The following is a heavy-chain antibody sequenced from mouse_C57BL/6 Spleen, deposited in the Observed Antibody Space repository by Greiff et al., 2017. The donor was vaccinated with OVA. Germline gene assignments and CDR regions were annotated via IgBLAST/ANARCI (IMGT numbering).Heavy chain of an antibody. CDR2: IYPGDGDT. CDR3: ARQVYYGYDEDY. D-gene: IGHD2-2*01. Sequence: VKLMESGPELVKPGASVKISCKASGYAFSSSWMNWVKQRPGKGLEWIGRIYPGDGDTNYNGKFKGKATLTADKSSSTAYMQLSSLTSEDSAVYFCARQVYYGYDEDYWGQGTTLTVSS. V-gene: IGHV1-82*01. J-gene: IGHJ2*01. CDR1: GYAFSSSW.